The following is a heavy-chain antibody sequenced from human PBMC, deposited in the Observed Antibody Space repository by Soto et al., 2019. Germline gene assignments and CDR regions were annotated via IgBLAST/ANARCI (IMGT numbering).Heavy chain of an antibody. J-gene: IGHJ6*02. V-gene: IGHV1-2*02. CDR1: GYTLTGYY. D-gene: IGHD1-26*01. Sequence: ASVKVSCKASGYTLTGYYMHWVRQAPGQGLEWMGWINPNSGGTNYAQKFQGRVTMTRDTSISTAYMELSRLRSDDTAVYYCARDHIVGAPYYYYYGMDVWGQGTTVTVSS. CDR2: INPNSGGT. CDR3: ARDHIVGAPYYYYYGMDV.